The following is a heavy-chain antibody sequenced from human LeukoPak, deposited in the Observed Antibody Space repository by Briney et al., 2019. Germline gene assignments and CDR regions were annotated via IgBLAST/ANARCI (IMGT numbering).Heavy chain of an antibody. CDR3: ARDSITMVRGVPPDY. D-gene: IGHD3-10*01. CDR1: GGTFSSYA. V-gene: IGHV1-69*04. J-gene: IGHJ4*02. Sequence: SVKVSCKASGGTFSSYAISWVRQAPGQGLEWMGRIIPILGIANYAQKFQGRVTITADKSTSTAYMELSSLRSEDTAVYYCARDSITMVRGVPPDYWGQETLVTVSS. CDR2: IIPILGIA.